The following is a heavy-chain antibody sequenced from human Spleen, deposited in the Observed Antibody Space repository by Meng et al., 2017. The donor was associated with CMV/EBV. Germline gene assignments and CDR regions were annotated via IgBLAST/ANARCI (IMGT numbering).Heavy chain of an antibody. Sequence: SETLSLTCTVSGGSISSSSYYWGWIRQPPGKGLEWIGSIYYSGSTYYNPSLKSRVTISVDTSKNQFSLKLCSVTAADTAVYSCAREGGGSSSIEGTVNFDYWGQGTLVTVSS. CDR3: AREGGGSSSIEGTVNFDY. J-gene: IGHJ4*02. D-gene: IGHD6-6*01. CDR1: GGSISSSSYY. CDR2: IYYSGST. V-gene: IGHV4-39*07.